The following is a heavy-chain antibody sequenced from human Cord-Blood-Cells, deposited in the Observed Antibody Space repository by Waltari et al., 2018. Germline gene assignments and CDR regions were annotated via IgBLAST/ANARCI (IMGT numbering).Heavy chain of an antibody. CDR3: ARGPLYDVWGYYYYYYGMDV. V-gene: IGHV1-8*01. CDR2: VNPNRGNT. CDR1: GYTFTSYD. J-gene: IGHJ6*02. Sequence: QVQLVQSGAEVKKPGASVKVSCKASGYTFTSYDINWVRPATGQGLEWMGWVNPNRGNTGYAQKFQGRVTMTRNTSIRTADMELSSLRSEDTAVYYCARGPLYDVWGYYYYYYGMDVWGQVTTVTVSS. D-gene: IGHD3-3*01.